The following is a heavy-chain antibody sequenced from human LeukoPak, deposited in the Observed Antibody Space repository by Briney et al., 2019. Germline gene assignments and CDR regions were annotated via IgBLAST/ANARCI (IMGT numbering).Heavy chain of an antibody. CDR3: ARRRAGDYANWFDP. Sequence: SETLSLTCTVSGGSISSSSYYWGWIRQPPGKELEWIGSIYYSGSTYYNPSLKSRVTISVDTSKNQFSLKLSSVTAADTAVYYCARRRAGDYANWFDPWGQGTLVTVSS. CDR2: IYYSGST. J-gene: IGHJ5*02. CDR1: GGSISSSSYY. V-gene: IGHV4-39*01. D-gene: IGHD4-17*01.